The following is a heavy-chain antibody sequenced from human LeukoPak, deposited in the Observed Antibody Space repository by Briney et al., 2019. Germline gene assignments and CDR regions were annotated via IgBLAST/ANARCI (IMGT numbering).Heavy chain of an antibody. D-gene: IGHD3-3*01. Sequence: PGGSLRLSCAASGFTFSSYGMHWVRQAPGKGLEWVAFIRYDGINEYHADSVKGRFTISRDNSKNTLFLQMSSLRSDDTAVYYCAIEGYDFWNGYFNRNAFDIWGQGTMVTVSS. CDR3: AIEGYDFWNGYFNRNAFDI. J-gene: IGHJ3*02. CDR2: IRYDGINE. CDR1: GFTFSSYG. V-gene: IGHV3-30*02.